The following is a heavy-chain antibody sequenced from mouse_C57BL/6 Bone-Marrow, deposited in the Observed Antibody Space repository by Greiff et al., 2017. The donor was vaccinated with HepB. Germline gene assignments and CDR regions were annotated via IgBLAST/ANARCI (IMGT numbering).Heavy chain of an antibody. D-gene: IGHD1-1*01. V-gene: IGHV1-15*01. CDR3: TRRGYYGSSFYFDY. CDR1: GYTFTDYE. CDR2: IDPETGGT. J-gene: IGHJ2*01. Sequence: QVQLKQSGAELVRPGASVTLSCKASGYTFTDYEMHWVKQTPVHGLEWIGAIDPETGGTAYNQKFKGKAILTADKSSSTAYMELRSLTSEDSAVYYCTRRGYYGSSFYFDYWGQGTTLTVSS.